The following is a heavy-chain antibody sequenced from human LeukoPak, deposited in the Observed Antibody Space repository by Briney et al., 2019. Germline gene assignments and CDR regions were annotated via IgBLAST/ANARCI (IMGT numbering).Heavy chain of an antibody. CDR1: GGSFSGYY. V-gene: IGHV4-34*01. Sequence: SETLSLTCAVYGGSFSGYYWSWIRQPPGEGLEWIGEINHSGSTNYNPSLKSRVTISVDTSKNQFSLKLSSVTAADTAVYYCARIVFGELLSGRYYYYGMDVWGKGTTVTVSS. CDR3: ARIVFGELLSGRYYYYGMDV. J-gene: IGHJ6*04. CDR2: INHSGST. D-gene: IGHD3-10*02.